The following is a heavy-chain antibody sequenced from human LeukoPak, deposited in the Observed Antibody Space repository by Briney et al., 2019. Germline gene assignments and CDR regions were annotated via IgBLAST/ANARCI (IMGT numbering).Heavy chain of an antibody. CDR3: ARDVAATATNDY. Sequence: SETLSLTCTVSGGSISNGDYYWSWIRQPPGKGLEWFGYIYYSGNTYYNPSLKNRVIISVDTSKNQFSLNLSSVTAADTAVYYCARDVAATATNDYWGQGTLVTVSS. V-gene: IGHV4-30-4*01. CDR1: GGSISNGDYY. D-gene: IGHD2-21*02. CDR2: IYYSGNT. J-gene: IGHJ4*02.